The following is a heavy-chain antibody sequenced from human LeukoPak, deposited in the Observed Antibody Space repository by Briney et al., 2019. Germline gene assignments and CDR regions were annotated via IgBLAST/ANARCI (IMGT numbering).Heavy chain of an antibody. CDR3: ATGPGYWNNDAFDI. J-gene: IGHJ3*02. CDR2: IIPIFGTA. D-gene: IGHD1/OR15-1a*01. CDR1: GGTFSSYA. V-gene: IGHV1-69*05. Sequence: SVKVSCKASGGTFSSYAISWVRQAPGQGLEWMGRIIPIFGTANYAQKFQGRVTITTDESTSTAYMALSSLRSEDTAVYYCATGPGYWNNDAFDIWGQGTMVTVSS.